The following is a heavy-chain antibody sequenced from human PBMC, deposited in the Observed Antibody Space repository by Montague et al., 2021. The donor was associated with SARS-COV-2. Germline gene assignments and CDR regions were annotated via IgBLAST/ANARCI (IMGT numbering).Heavy chain of an antibody. J-gene: IGHJ1*01. CDR3: ARHPQH. V-gene: IGHV4-39*01. CDR1: GGSISNSVYY. CDR2: IYYTGST. Sequence: SETLSLTCTVSGGSISNSVYYWGWVRQPPGKGLEWIGSIYYTGSTYYNPSLKSRLTISVDTSENQFSLNLRSMTAADTAVYYCARHPQHWGQGTLGIVSS.